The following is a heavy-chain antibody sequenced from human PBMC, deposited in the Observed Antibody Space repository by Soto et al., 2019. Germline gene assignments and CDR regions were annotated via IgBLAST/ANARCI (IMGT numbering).Heavy chain of an antibody. CDR1: GGSVSSRNSY. CDR3: ARAYYYDSSSYESRTAFDI. CDR2: IYYSGST. Sequence: SETLSLTCTVSGGSVSSRNSYWSWIRQPPGKGLEWIQYIYYSGSTNSNPSLKSRVTISVDTSKNQFTLKLNSVTAADTAVYYCARAYYYDSSSYESRTAFDIWGQGTMVTVSS. V-gene: IGHV4-61*01. J-gene: IGHJ3*02. D-gene: IGHD3-22*01.